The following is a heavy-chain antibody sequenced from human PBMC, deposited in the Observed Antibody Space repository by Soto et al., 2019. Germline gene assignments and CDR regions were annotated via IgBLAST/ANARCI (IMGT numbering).Heavy chain of an antibody. CDR2: IWHDGSNK. CDR3: AIGEQVSSYYYIHMDA. CDR1: GFTFSNYG. Sequence: GSLRLSCAASGFTFSNYGMHWVRQAPGKGLEWVALIWHDGSNKFYADSVKGRLTIFRDNSKNTLFLHMNSLRAEDTAIYYCAIGEQVSSYYYIHMDAWGKGTTVTVSS. J-gene: IGHJ6*03. D-gene: IGHD1-26*01. V-gene: IGHV3-33*01.